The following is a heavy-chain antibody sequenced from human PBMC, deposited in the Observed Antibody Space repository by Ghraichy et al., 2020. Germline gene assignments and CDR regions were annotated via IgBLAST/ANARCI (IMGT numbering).Heavy chain of an antibody. V-gene: IGHV3-15*07. CDR1: GFSFGNVW. CDR3: TTLIWGNTPDS. Sequence: GGSLRLSCAASGFSFGNVWMNWVRQAPGKGLEWVGHIKSKSDGETIHYAAPVKGRFTISRDDSKNTLYLQMNSLKTEDTAVYYCTTLIWGNTPDSWGQGTLVTVSS. CDR2: IKSKSDGETI. J-gene: IGHJ4*02. D-gene: IGHD3-16*01.